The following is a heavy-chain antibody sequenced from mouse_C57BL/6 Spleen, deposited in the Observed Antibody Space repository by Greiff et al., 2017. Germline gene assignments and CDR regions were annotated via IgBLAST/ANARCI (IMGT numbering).Heavy chain of an antibody. J-gene: IGHJ2*01. CDR2: IHPTSGST. CDR1: CYTFTSYW. Sequence: QVQLQQPGAELVQPGASVTLSCQASCYTFTSYWTHWVKQRPGQGLEWIGMIHPTSGSTNYNEKFKSKATLTVDKSSSTAYMQLSSLTTEDSAVYYYARSVPFDYWGQCTTRTVSS. V-gene: IGHV1-64*01. CDR3: ARSVPFDY. D-gene: IGHD5-1*01.